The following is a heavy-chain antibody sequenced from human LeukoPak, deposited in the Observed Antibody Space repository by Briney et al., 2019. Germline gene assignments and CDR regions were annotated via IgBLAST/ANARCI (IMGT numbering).Heavy chain of an antibody. CDR1: GFTFDDCA. Sequence: PGGSLRLSCAASGFTFDDCATRWVRQPPGKGLEWIGYIYYSGSTNYNPSLKSRVTISVDTSKNQFSLKLSSVTAADTAVYYCARVVRGDFYTTYYYDSGGFAFDIWGQGTMVTVSS. CDR2: IYYSGST. J-gene: IGHJ3*02. CDR3: ARVVRGDFYTTYYYDSGGFAFDI. D-gene: IGHD3-22*01. V-gene: IGHV4-59*01.